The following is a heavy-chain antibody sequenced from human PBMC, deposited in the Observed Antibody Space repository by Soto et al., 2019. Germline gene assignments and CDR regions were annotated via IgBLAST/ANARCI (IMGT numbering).Heavy chain of an antibody. D-gene: IGHD3-10*01. CDR1: GFTFSSYE. Sequence: PGGSLRLSCAASGFTFSSYEMNWVRQAPGKGLEWVSYISSSGSTIYYADSVKGRFTISRDNAKNSLYLQMYSLRAEDTAVYYCARDFYGSGLYYYYYYGMDVWGQGTTVTVSS. J-gene: IGHJ6*02. CDR2: ISSSGSTI. V-gene: IGHV3-48*03. CDR3: ARDFYGSGLYYYYYYGMDV.